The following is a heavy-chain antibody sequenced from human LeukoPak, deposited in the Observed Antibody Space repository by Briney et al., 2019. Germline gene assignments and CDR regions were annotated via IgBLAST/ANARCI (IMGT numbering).Heavy chain of an antibody. J-gene: IGHJ2*01. V-gene: IGHV3-53*01. CDR2: LYSGSDT. CDR3: ARVGDHFRWYLDL. CDR1: GFTVSTNY. Sequence: GGSLRLSCAASGFTVSTNYMSWVRQAPGKGLEWVSILYSGSDTYYADSVKGRFTISRDSSKNILSLQMNNLRAEDTAVYYCARVGDHFRWYLDLWGRGTLVTVSS. D-gene: IGHD3-10*01.